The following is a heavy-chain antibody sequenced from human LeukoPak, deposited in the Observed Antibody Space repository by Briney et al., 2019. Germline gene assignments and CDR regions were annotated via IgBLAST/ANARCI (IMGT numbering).Heavy chain of an antibody. Sequence: PGGSLRLSCAASGFTFSDFYMSWIRQAPGKGLEWVSYISSGGANIYYADSVKGRFTISRDNAKNSLYLQMNSLRAEDTAVYYCARGVKVRGVNYYGMDVWGQGTTVTVSS. CDR3: ARGVKVRGVNYYGMDV. D-gene: IGHD3-10*01. J-gene: IGHJ6*02. CDR1: GFTFSDFY. CDR2: ISSGGANI. V-gene: IGHV3-11*04.